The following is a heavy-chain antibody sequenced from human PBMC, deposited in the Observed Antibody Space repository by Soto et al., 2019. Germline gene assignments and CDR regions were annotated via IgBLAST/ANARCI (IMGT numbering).Heavy chain of an antibody. D-gene: IGHD6-19*01. V-gene: IGHV3-23*01. CDR1: GFTFSSYA. Sequence: EVQLLESGGGLVQPGGSLRLSCAASGFTFSSYAMSWVRQAPGKGLEWVSAISGSGGSTYYADSVKGRFTISRDNSKNTLYLQMNSLRAEDTAVYYCAKAQTGPKGIAVAGWDYWGQGTLVTVSS. CDR3: AKAQTGPKGIAVAGWDY. CDR2: ISGSGGST. J-gene: IGHJ4*02.